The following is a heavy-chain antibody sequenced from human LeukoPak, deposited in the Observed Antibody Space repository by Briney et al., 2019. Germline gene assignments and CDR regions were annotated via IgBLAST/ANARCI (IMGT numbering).Heavy chain of an antibody. CDR1: GFTFDDYA. Sequence: GGSLRLSCAASGFTFDDYAMHWVRQAPGKGLEWVLGISWNSGSIGYADSVKGRFTISRDNAKNSLYLQMNSLRAEDTALYYCAKAIGIAAAGSVFDLWGRGTLVTVSS. D-gene: IGHD6-13*01. J-gene: IGHJ2*01. CDR2: ISWNSGSI. V-gene: IGHV3-9*01. CDR3: AKAIGIAAAGSVFDL.